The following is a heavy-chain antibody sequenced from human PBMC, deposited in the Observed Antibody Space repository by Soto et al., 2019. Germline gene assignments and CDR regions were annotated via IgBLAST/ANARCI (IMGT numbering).Heavy chain of an antibody. J-gene: IGHJ5*02. D-gene: IGHD2-15*01. Sequence: SETLSLTCTVSGGSISSGGYYWSWIRQHPGKGLEWIGYIYYSGSTYYNPSLKSRVTISVDTSKNQFSLKLSSVTAADTAVYYCARARVGVDGGNWFDPWGQGTLVTVSS. V-gene: IGHV4-31*03. CDR2: IYYSGST. CDR1: GGSISSGGYY. CDR3: ARARVGVDGGNWFDP.